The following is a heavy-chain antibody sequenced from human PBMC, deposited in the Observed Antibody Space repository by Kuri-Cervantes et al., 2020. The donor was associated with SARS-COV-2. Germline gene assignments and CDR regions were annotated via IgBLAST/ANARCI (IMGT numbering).Heavy chain of an antibody. D-gene: IGHD5-12*01. CDR1: GFTFDDYA. CDR3: ASTTARDIVASEFDY. V-gene: IGHV3-9*01. Sequence: GGSLRLSCAASGFTFDDYAMHWVRQAPGKGLEWVSSVSWNSGNIGYADSVKGRFTISRDNAKNSLYLQMNSLRAEDTAVYYCASTTARDIVASEFDYWGQGTLVTVSS. J-gene: IGHJ4*02. CDR2: VSWNSGNI.